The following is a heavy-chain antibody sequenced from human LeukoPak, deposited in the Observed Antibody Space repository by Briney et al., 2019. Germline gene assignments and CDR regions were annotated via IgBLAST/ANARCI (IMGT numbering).Heavy chain of an antibody. CDR3: ARDPEYDTPGYLSGYFDS. V-gene: IGHV1-69*04. Sequence: ASVTVSCKASGGTFSAYAISWVRQAPGQGLEWIGRIIPIFDIVDYAPNFQGRVTITADKSTTTAYMELSSLRSDDTAVFYCARDPEYDTPGYLSGYFDSWGQGTLVTVSS. J-gene: IGHJ4*02. CDR1: GGTFSAYA. CDR2: IIPIFDIV. D-gene: IGHD3-22*01.